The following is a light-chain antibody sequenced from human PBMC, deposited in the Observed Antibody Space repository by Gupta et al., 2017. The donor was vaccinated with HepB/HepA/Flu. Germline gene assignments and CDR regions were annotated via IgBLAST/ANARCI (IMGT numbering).Light chain of an antibody. CDR3: QQDDGSSIT. J-gene: IGKJ2*01. CDR2: SAS. V-gene: IGKV3-20*01. CDR1: QSVSTAY. Sequence: IVLTQSPGTLSLSPGERATLSCRASQSVSTAYLAWYQQKPGQAPRLLIHSASSRATGVPNRFSGSGSGTDFTLTINRLEPEDFAVYYCQQDDGSSITFGQGTKLDIK.